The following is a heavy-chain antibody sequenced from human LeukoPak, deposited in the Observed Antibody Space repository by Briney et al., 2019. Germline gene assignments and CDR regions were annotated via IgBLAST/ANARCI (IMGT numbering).Heavy chain of an antibody. CDR3: ARDVTTATGMDV. J-gene: IGHJ6*02. D-gene: IGHD1-1*01. CDR1: GFTFSSYA. CDR2: ISYDGSNK. V-gene: IGHV3-30-3*01. Sequence: GRSLRLSCAASGFTFSSYAMHWVRQAPGKGLEWVAVISYDGSNKYYTDSVEGRFTISRDNSKNTLYLQMNSLRAEDTAVYYCARDVTTATGMDVWGQGTTVTVSS.